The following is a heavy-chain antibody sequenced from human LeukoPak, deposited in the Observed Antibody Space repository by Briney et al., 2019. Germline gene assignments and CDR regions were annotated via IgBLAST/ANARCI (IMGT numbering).Heavy chain of an antibody. J-gene: IGHJ4*02. Sequence: GGSLRLSCAASGFTFSRYAMSWARQAPGKGLEWVSAISGSGGSTYYADSVKGRFTISRDNSKNTLYLQMNSLRAEDTAVYYCAKDLCSTRCWVGGDWGQGTLVTVSS. V-gene: IGHV3-23*01. CDR2: ISGSGGST. CDR1: GFTFSRYA. D-gene: IGHD2-2*01. CDR3: AKDLCSTRCWVGGD.